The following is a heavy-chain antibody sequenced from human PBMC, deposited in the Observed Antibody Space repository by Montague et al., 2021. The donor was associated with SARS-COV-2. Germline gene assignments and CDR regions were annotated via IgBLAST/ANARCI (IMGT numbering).Heavy chain of an antibody. J-gene: IGHJ6*02. CDR2: IYDGGST. Sequence: SRRISFSASGFTVTSNYMSWVRQAPGKGLEWVSVIYDGGSTYYADSVKGRFTISRDNSKNTLYLQMNSLRAEDTAVYYCARGGGLRNYGMDAWGQGTTVTVSS. D-gene: IGHD5-12*01. CDR3: ARGGGLRNYGMDA. CDR1: GFTVTSNY. V-gene: IGHV3-53*01.